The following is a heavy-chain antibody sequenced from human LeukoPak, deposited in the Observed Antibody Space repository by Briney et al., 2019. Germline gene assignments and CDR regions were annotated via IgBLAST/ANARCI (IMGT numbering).Heavy chain of an antibody. CDR3: VKDNPLDY. D-gene: IGHD1-14*01. CDR2: IRYDGNNK. J-gene: IGHJ4*02. V-gene: IGHV3-30*02. Sequence: GESLRLSCGASGFTFSNYGMLWVRQAPGKGLDWVAFIRYDGNNKLYADSVKGRFTISRDNSKNTLYLRINSLRAEDTAVYYCVKDNPLDYWGQGALVTVSS. CDR1: GFTFSNYG.